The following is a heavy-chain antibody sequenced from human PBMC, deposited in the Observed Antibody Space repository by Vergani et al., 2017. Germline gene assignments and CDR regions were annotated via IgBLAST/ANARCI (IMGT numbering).Heavy chain of an antibody. J-gene: IGHJ4*02. CDR1: GGSFSGYY. CDR3: ARGAGSYSSFDY. V-gene: IGHV4-34*01. CDR2: INHRGST. Sequence: QVQLQQWGAGLLKPSETLSLTCAVYGGSFSGYYWSWIRQPPGEGLEWIGAINHRGSTNYNPSLKSRVTISVDTSKNQFSLKLSSVTAADTAVYYWARGAGSYSSFDYWGQGTLVTVSS. D-gene: IGHD1-26*01.